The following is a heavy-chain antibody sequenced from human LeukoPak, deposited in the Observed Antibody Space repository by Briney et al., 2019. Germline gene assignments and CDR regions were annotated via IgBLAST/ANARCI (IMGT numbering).Heavy chain of an antibody. CDR3: ARDRTAIAAARSYMDV. CDR1: GGSISSGGYY. CDR2: IYHSGST. V-gene: IGHV4-30-2*01. Sequence: SQTLSLTCTASGGSISSGGYYWSWIRQPPGKGLEWIGYIYHSGSTYYNPSLKSRVTISVDRSKNQFSLKLSSVTAADTAVYYCARDRTAIAAARSYMDVWGKGTTVTVSS. D-gene: IGHD6-13*01. J-gene: IGHJ6*03.